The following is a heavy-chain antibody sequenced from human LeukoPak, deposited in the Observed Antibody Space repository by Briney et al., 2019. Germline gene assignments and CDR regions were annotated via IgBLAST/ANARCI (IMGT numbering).Heavy chain of an antibody. Sequence: PSETLSLTCAVYGGSFSGYHWSWIRQPPGKGLEWIGYIYYSGSTNYNPSLKSRVTISLDTSRNQFSLKLNSVTAADTAVYYCAKSNGYGLIDIWGQGTMVTVSS. V-gene: IGHV4-59*12. CDR1: GGSFSGYH. CDR2: IYYSGST. J-gene: IGHJ3*02. D-gene: IGHD3-10*01. CDR3: AKSNGYGLIDI.